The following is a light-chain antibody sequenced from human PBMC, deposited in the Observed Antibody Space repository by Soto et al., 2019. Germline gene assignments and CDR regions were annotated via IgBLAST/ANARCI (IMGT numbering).Light chain of an antibody. CDR2: EVS. Sequence: QSALTQPPSASGSPGQSVTISCTGTSSDAGFYNYVSWYQQHPGKAPKLMIYEVSKRPSGVPARFSGSKSGSTASLTVSGVQAEDEADYYCSSYVGNNNVEFGGGTKLTVL. CDR3: SSYVGNNNVE. J-gene: IGLJ2*01. CDR1: SSDAGFYNY. V-gene: IGLV2-8*01.